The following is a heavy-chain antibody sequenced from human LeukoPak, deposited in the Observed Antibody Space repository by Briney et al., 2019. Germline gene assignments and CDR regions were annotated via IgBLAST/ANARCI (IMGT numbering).Heavy chain of an antibody. CDR3: AKDGQKYYYYGMDV. J-gene: IGHJ6*02. CDR1: GSTFSSYG. CDR2: ISYDGINK. Sequence: GRSLRLSCAASGSTFSSYGIHWVRQAPGKGLEWVAVISYDGINKYYAESVKGRFTISRDNSKNTLYLQMNSLRAEDTAVYYCAKDGQKYYYYGMDVWGQGTTVTVSS. V-gene: IGHV3-30*18.